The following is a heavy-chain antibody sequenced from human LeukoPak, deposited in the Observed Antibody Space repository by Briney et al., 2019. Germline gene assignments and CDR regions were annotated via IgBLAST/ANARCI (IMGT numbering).Heavy chain of an antibody. CDR3: AIGAFDL. CDR1: GGSISSSNSY. CDR2: VFYSGSP. Sequence: SETLSLTCTVSGGSISSSNSYWGWIRQPPGQGLEWIATVFYSGSPYYNPSLKSRITISMDTSKNQFSLNLTSVSAADTAIYYCAIGAFDLWGRGTLVTVSA. V-gene: IGHV4-39*02. J-gene: IGHJ2*01.